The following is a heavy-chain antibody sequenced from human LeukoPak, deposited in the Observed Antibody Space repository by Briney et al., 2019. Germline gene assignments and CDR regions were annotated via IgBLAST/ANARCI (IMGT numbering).Heavy chain of an antibody. CDR2: MNPNSGNT. Sequence: ASVKVSCKASGYTFTSYDINWVREASGQGLEWRGWMNPNSGNTGYAQNFQGRVTMTRNTSISTAYMELSSLRSEVTAVYYCAREVFSSWYGEDWFAPWGEGTLVTVSS. CDR3: AREVFSSWYGEDWFAP. D-gene: IGHD6-13*01. J-gene: IGHJ5*02. CDR1: GYTFTSYD. V-gene: IGHV1-8*01.